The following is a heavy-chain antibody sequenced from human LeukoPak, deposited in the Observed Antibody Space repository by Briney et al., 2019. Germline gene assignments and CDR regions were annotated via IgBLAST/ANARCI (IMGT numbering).Heavy chain of an antibody. Sequence: GGSLRLSCAASGFTFSSYWMHWVRQAPGKGLVWVSRINSEGSSTSYADSVKGRFTISRDNAKNTLYLQMNSLRAEDTAVYYCARVNRYSYGAHDYWGQGTLVTASS. CDR1: GFTFSSYW. J-gene: IGHJ4*02. CDR3: ARVNRYSYGAHDY. D-gene: IGHD5-18*01. V-gene: IGHV3-74*01. CDR2: INSEGSST.